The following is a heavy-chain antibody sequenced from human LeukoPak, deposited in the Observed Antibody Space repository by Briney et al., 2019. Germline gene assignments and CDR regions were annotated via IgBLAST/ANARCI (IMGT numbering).Heavy chain of an antibody. CDR3: ARVEVLLY. J-gene: IGHJ4*02. Sequence: GRSLRLSCAASGFTFSSYAMHWVRQAPGKGLEWGAVISYDGSNKYYADSVKGRFTISRDNSKNTLYLQMNSMRAEDTAVYYCARVEVLLYWGQGTLVTVSS. V-gene: IGHV3-30*04. CDR2: ISYDGSNK. CDR1: GFTFSSYA.